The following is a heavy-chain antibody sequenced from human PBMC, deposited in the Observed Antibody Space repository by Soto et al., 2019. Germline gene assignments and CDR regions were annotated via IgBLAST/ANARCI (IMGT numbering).Heavy chain of an antibody. Sequence: QVQLVESGGGVVQPGRSLRLSCAASGFTFSSFSLHWVRQAPGKGLEWLALISYDGSNKYNADSVQGRFTVSRDNSNNTLYLQMRSLRPEDTAVYFCARTTTVAGTPEFVYWGQGALVTVSS. D-gene: IGHD6-19*01. V-gene: IGHV3-30-3*01. CDR3: ARTTTVAGTPEFVY. J-gene: IGHJ4*02. CDR2: ISYDGSNK. CDR1: GFTFSSFS.